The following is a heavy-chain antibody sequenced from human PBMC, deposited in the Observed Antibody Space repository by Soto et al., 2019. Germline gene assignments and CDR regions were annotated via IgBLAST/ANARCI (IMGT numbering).Heavy chain of an antibody. CDR2: LSYDGSNK. Sequence: QVQLVESGGGVVQPGRSLRLSCAASGFTFSSYGMHWVRQAPGKGLEWVAVLSYDGSNKYYADSVKGRFTISRDNSKNTLYLQMNSLRAEDTAVYYCAKGRYSSSSPYYYYYGMDVWGQGTTVTVSS. CDR1: GFTFSSYG. CDR3: AKGRYSSSSPYYYYYGMDV. J-gene: IGHJ6*02. D-gene: IGHD6-6*01. V-gene: IGHV3-30*18.